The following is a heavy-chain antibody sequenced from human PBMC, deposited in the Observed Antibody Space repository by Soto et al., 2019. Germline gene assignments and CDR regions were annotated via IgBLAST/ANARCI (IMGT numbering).Heavy chain of an antibody. CDR1: GFPFSSYG. Sequence: GGSLRLSCAASGFPFSSYGMHWVRQAPGKGLEWVAVISYDGTDKYYADSVKGRFTGSRDNSKTTLYLQMNSLRAEDTAVYYCAKVAQCDPLITDYGMDVWGQGTTVTVSS. D-gene: IGHD2-21*02. J-gene: IGHJ6*02. V-gene: IGHV3-30*18. CDR2: ISYDGTDK. CDR3: AKVAQCDPLITDYGMDV.